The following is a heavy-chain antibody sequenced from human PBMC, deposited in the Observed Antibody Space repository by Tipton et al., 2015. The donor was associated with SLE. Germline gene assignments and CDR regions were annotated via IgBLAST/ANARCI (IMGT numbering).Heavy chain of an antibody. J-gene: IGHJ4*02. D-gene: IGHD6-19*01. CDR3: AKEEGGSYSSGWFDY. V-gene: IGHV3-30*02. CDR2: IRYDGSNK. CDR1: GFTFSSYG. Sequence: SLRLSCAASGFTFSSYGMHWVRQAPGKGLEWVAFIRYDGSNKYYADSVKGRFTISRDNSKNTLYLQMNSLRAEDTAVYYCAKEEGGSYSSGWFDYWGQGTLVTVSS.